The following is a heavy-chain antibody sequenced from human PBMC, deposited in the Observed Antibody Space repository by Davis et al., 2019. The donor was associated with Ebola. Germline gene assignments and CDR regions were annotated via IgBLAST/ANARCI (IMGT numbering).Heavy chain of an antibody. CDR2: IYSGGST. V-gene: IGHV3-53*01. J-gene: IGHJ3*02. CDR3: APSSSSSYAFDI. CDR1: GFAFSTYS. D-gene: IGHD6-6*01. Sequence: GESLKISCAASGFAFSTYSVNWVRQAPGKGLEWVSVIYSGGSTYYADSVKGRFTISRDNSKNTLYLQMNSLRAEDTAVYYCAPSSSSSYAFDIWGQGTMVSVSS.